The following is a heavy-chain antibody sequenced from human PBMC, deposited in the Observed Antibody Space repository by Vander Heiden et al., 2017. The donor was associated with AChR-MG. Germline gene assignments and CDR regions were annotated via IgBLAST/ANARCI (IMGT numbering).Heavy chain of an antibody. CDR2: ISYDGSNK. Sequence: QVQLVESGGGVVQPGRSLRLSCPAPGFTFRGDAMHGVRQAPGKGLEWVAVISYDGSNKYYADSVKGRFTISRDNSKNTLYLQMNSLRAEDTAVYYCARSYYYDSSGLPFDYWGQGTLVTVSS. V-gene: IGHV3-30-3*01. CDR3: ARSYYYDSSGLPFDY. CDR1: GFTFRGDA. J-gene: IGHJ4*02. D-gene: IGHD3-22*01.